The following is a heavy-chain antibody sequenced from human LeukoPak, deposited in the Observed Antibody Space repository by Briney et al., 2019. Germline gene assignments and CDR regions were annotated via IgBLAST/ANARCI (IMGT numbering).Heavy chain of an antibody. D-gene: IGHD3-10*01. CDR2: ISSSGSTI. V-gene: IGHV3-11*01. CDR3: ATTLGLWFGDPVGYFDY. J-gene: IGHJ4*02. CDR1: GFTFSDYY. Sequence: GGSLRLSCAASGFTFSDYYMSWIRQAPGKGLEWVSYISSSGSTIYYADSVKGRFTISRNNAKNSLYLQMNSLRAEDTAVYYCATTLGLWFGDPVGYFDYWGQGTLVTVSS.